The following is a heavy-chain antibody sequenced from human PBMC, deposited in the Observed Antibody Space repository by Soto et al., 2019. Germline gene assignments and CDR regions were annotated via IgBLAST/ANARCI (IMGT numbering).Heavy chain of an antibody. J-gene: IGHJ4*02. CDR2: IKSKTDGGTI. D-gene: IGHD2-21*01. CDR3: TTDRWLWPQAY. Sequence: PGGSLGLSCAASGVTFSNAWMSWVRQAPGKGLEWVGRIKSKTDGGTIDYAAPVKGRFTISRDDSKNILYLRMNNLKTEDTAVYYCTTDRWLWPQAYWGQGTLVTVSS. V-gene: IGHV3-15*01. CDR1: GVTFSNAW.